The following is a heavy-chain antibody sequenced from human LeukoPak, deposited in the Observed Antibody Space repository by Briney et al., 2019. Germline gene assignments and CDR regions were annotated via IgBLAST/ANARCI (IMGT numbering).Heavy chain of an antibody. CDR2: IYYSGST. Sequence: PSETLSLTCTVSGGSISSYYWSWIRQPPGKGLEWVGYIYYSGSTNYNPSLKSRVTISVDTSRNQFSLKLSSVTAADTAVYYCARHGGAANDFWSGYYVDVDAFDIWGQGTMVTVSS. D-gene: IGHD3-3*01. V-gene: IGHV4-59*08. J-gene: IGHJ3*02. CDR3: ARHGGAANDFWSGYYVDVDAFDI. CDR1: GGSISSYY.